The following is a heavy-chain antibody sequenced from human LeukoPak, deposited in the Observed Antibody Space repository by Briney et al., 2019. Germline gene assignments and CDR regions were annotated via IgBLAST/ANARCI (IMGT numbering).Heavy chain of an antibody. CDR2: IYYGGNT. CDR3: ARGHDLLTGLGWFDP. Sequence: SETLSLTCTVSGVSDGYYWSWIRQHPGKGLEWIGYIYYGGNTFYNSSLNSRVTMSVDTSKKQFSLRLSSVTAADTAVYYCARGHDLLTGLGWFDPWGQGTLVTVSS. V-gene: IGHV4-31*03. D-gene: IGHD3-9*01. J-gene: IGHJ5*02. CDR1: GVSDGYY.